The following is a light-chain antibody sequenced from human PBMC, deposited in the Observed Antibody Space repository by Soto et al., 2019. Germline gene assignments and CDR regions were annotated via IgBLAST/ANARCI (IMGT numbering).Light chain of an antibody. V-gene: IGKV3-15*01. J-gene: IGKJ2*01. CDR2: RAS. CDR3: QQYNTWPPRYT. Sequence: EIVMTQSPATLSVSPGGRATLSCRASQSVSNYLAWYQQRPGQPPRLLIYRASTRATGIPARFSGSGSGTECSLAISSLQSEDFAVYSCQQYNTWPPRYTFGQGTKLEIK. CDR1: QSVSNY.